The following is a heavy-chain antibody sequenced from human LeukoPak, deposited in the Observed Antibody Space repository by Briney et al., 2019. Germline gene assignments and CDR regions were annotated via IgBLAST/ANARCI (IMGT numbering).Heavy chain of an antibody. D-gene: IGHD3-9*01. Sequence: PSETLSLTCTASGGSISSSSYYWGWIRQPPGKGLEWIGSIYYSGSTCYNPSLKSRVTISVDTSKNQFSLKLSSVTAADTAVYYCARHHGYYDILTGYYRKLYFDYWGQGTLVTVSS. CDR1: GGSISSSSYY. J-gene: IGHJ4*02. CDR3: ARHHGYYDILTGYYRKLYFDY. CDR2: IYYSGST. V-gene: IGHV4-39*01.